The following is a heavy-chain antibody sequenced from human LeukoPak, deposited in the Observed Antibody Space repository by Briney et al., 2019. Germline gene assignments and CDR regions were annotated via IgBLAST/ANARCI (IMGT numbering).Heavy chain of an antibody. D-gene: IGHD2-2*01. J-gene: IGHJ4*02. CDR2: INHSGST. V-gene: IGHV4-34*01. CDR3: ARGRNQLKYQLLRLKRYFDY. CDR1: GGSFSGYY. Sequence: PSETLPLTCAVYGGSFSGYYWSWIRQPPGKGLEWIGEINHSGSTNYNPSLKSRVTISVDTSKNQFSLKLSSVAAADTAVYYCARGRNQLKYQLLRLKRYFDYWGQGTLVTVSS.